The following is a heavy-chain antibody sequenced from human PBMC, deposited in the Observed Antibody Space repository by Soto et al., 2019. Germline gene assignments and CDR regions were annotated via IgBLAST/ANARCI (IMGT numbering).Heavy chain of an antibody. J-gene: IGHJ6*02. CDR3: ARGTASRTLYYYYYYGMDV. CDR2: IIPIFGTA. D-gene: IGHD1-1*01. V-gene: IGHV1-69*13. Sequence: ASVKVSGKASGGTFSSYAISWVRQAPGQGLEWMGGIIPIFGTANYAQKFQGRVTITADESTSTAYMELSSLRSEDTAVYYCARGTASRTLYYYYYYGMDVWGQGNPGHRLL. CDR1: GGTFSSYA.